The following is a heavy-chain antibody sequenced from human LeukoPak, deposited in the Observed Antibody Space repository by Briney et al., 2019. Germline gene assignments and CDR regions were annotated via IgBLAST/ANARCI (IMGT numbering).Heavy chain of an antibody. CDR2: IKQDGSEK. D-gene: IGHD3-10*01. Sequence: PGGSLRPSCAASGFTFSSYWMSWVRQAPGKGLDWVANIKQDGSEKYYVDSVKGRFSISRDNAKNLLYLQMNSLRAEDTAVYYCARDRGVAASKGGAWFEPWGQGTQVTVSS. CDR1: GFTFSSYW. J-gene: IGHJ5*02. CDR3: ARDRGVAASKGGAWFEP. V-gene: IGHV3-7*01.